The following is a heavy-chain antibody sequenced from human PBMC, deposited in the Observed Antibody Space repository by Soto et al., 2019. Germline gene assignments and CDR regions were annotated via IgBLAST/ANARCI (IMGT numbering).Heavy chain of an antibody. Sequence: ESLTISSKGAGYTFTDYWIGLVRQLAGKGLEWMGIIYPGDSDTRYSPSFQGQVTISADRSTSTVFLQWASLKASDTAVYFCARKDKSGYFNWFDPWGQGTLVTVSS. V-gene: IGHV5-51*01. J-gene: IGHJ5*02. CDR2: IYPGDSDT. D-gene: IGHD3-22*01. CDR3: ARKDKSGYFNWFDP. CDR1: GYTFTDYW.